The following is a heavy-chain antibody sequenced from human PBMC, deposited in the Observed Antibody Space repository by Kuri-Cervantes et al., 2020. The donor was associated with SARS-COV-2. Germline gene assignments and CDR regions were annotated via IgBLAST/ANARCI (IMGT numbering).Heavy chain of an antibody. Sequence: GGSLRLSCAASGFTFDDYAMHWVRQAPGKGLEWVSGISWNSGSIGYADSVKGRFTISRDNAKNTLYLQMNSLRAEDTAVYYCARANDFWSGYSAYYFDYWGQGTLVTVSS. CDR3: ARANDFWSGYSAYYFDY. V-gene: IGHV3-9*01. D-gene: IGHD3-3*01. CDR1: GFTFDDYA. J-gene: IGHJ4*02. CDR2: ISWNSGSI.